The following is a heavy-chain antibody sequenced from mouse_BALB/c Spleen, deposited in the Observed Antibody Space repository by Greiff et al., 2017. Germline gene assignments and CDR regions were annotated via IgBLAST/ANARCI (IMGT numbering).Heavy chain of an antibody. Sequence: EVQLQQSGPELVKPGASVKIPCKASGYTFTDYNMDWVKQSHGKSLEWIGDINPNNGGTIYNQKFKGKATLTVDKSSSTAYMELRSLTSEDTAVYYCARVTTVVAPGYYAMDYWGQGTSVTVSS. CDR1: GYTFTDYN. V-gene: IGHV1-18*01. J-gene: IGHJ4*01. CDR3: ARVTTVVAPGYYAMDY. CDR2: INPNNGGT. D-gene: IGHD1-1*01.